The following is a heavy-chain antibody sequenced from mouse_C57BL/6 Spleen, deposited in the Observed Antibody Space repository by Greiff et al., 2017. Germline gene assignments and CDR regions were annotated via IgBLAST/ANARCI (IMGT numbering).Heavy chain of an antibody. Sequence: EVQLVESGGGLVKPGGSLKLSCAASGFTFSSYAMSWVRQTPEKRLEWVATISDGGSYTYYPDNVKGRFTISRDNAKNNRYLQMSHLKSEDTAMYYCARDGELGRVDYWGQGTTLTVSS. CDR1: GFTFSSYA. CDR3: ARDGELGRVDY. V-gene: IGHV5-4*01. J-gene: IGHJ2*01. D-gene: IGHD4-1*01. CDR2: ISDGGSYT.